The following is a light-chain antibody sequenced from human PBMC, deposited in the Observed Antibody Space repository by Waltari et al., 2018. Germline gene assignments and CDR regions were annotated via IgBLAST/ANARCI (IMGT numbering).Light chain of an antibody. Sequence: QSALTQPASVSGSPGQSITISCTAVNSNVDILHLVSWYQHHPGRNPRLLIYEISQRPSGISNRFSGSKSGNTASLTISGLQPEDEADYFCCSFAGYGIYVFGSATQVSVL. J-gene: IGLJ1*01. CDR2: EIS. CDR3: CSFAGYGIYV. CDR1: NSNVDILHL. V-gene: IGLV2-23*02.